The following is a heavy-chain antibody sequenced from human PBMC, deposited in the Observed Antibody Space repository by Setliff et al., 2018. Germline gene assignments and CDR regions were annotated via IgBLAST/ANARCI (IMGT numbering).Heavy chain of an antibody. J-gene: IGHJ5*02. CDR1: GYTFTSYG. D-gene: IGHD1-7*01. V-gene: IGHV1-18*01. CDR2: ISGYNGNT. Sequence: ASVKVSCKASGYTFTSYGISWVRQAPGQGLEWMGWISGYNGNTKYAQKFQGRVTMTTDTSTSTAYMELRSLRSDDTAVYYCARIRTGTFLNWFDPWGQGTLVTVSS. CDR3: ARIRTGTFLNWFDP.